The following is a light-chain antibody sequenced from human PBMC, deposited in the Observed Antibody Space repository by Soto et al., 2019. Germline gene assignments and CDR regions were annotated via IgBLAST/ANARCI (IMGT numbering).Light chain of an antibody. CDR1: QSISSY. CDR3: QQSYSTLIT. Sequence: DLQMTQSPSSLSASVGDRVTITCRASQSISSYLNWYQQKPGKAPKLLIYAASSLQSGVPSRFSGSGSGTDFTLPISSLQPEDFATYYCQQSYSTLITFGQGTRLEIK. CDR2: AAS. J-gene: IGKJ5*01. V-gene: IGKV1-39*01.